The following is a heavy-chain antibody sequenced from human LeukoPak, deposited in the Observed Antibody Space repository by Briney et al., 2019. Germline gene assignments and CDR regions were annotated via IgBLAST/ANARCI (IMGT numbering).Heavy chain of an antibody. CDR2: ITATGGIS. V-gene: IGHV3-23*01. CDR3: AREENYYDTPGMDV. CDR1: TFAFSSYA. D-gene: IGHD3-22*01. J-gene: IGHJ6*02. Sequence: PGGSLRLSCAASTFAFSSYAMTWVRQAPGKGLEWVSSITATGGISYADSVKGRFTISRDNAKNSLYLQMNSLRAEDTAVYYCAREENYYDTPGMDVWGQGTTVTVSS.